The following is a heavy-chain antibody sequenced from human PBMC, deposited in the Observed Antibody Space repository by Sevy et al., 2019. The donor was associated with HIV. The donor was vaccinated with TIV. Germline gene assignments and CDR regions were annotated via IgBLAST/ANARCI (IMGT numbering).Heavy chain of an antibody. CDR3: ARRPCSSTSCPLDY. CDR1: GSSISSGGYY. D-gene: IGHD2-2*01. V-gene: IGHV4-31*03. J-gene: IGHJ4*01. Sequence: ASETLSLTCTVSGSSISSGGYYWSWIRQHPGKGLEWIGYIYYSGSTYYNPSLKSRVTISVDTYKNQFCLKLSSVIAADTAVYYCARRPCSSTSCPLDYWGHGTLVTVSS. CDR2: IYYSGST.